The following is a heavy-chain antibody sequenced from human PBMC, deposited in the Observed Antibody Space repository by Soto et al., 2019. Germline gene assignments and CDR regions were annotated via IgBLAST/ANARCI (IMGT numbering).Heavy chain of an antibody. J-gene: IGHJ5*02. CDR2: IFQSGST. CDR3: ARGRGRYSCGWSWFDP. CDR1: GGTNRSPDL. D-gene: IGHD6-19*01. Sequence: SETLSLSCGVSGGTNRSPDLWTWVRQTPGKGLEWIGEIFQSGSTNYTPSLESRVTISVDKSKNQFSLTLTCVTAADTAVYFCARGRGRYSCGWSWFDPWGQGILVTVSS. V-gene: IGHV4-4*02.